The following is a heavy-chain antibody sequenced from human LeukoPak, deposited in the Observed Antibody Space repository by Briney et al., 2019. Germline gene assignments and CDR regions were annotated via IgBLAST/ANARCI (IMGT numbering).Heavy chain of an antibody. D-gene: IGHD6-13*01. CDR3: ARDLPDSSSWYALEPYYYFGMDV. V-gene: IGHV1-18*01. CDR2: ISAYNGNT. J-gene: IGHJ6*02. Sequence: GASVKVSCKASGYTFTSYGISWVRQAPGQGLEGMGWISAYNGNTNYAQKLQGRVTMTTDTSTSTAYMEVRSLRSDDTAVYYCARDLPDSSSWYALEPYYYFGMDVWGQGTTVTVSS. CDR1: GYTFTSYG.